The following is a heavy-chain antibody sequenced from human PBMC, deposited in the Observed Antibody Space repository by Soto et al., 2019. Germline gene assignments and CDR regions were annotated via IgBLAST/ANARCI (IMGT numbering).Heavy chain of an antibody. CDR3: ARVKPQYYDILTGPLPGDAFDI. J-gene: IGHJ3*02. Sequence: GASVKVSCKASGYTFTSYDINWVRQATGRGLEWVGWMNPNSGNTGYAQKFQGRVTMTRNTSISTAYMELSSLRSEDTAVYYCARVKPQYYDILTGPLPGDAFDIWGKGTMVTV. CDR2: MNPNSGNT. D-gene: IGHD3-9*01. V-gene: IGHV1-8*01. CDR1: GYTFTSYD.